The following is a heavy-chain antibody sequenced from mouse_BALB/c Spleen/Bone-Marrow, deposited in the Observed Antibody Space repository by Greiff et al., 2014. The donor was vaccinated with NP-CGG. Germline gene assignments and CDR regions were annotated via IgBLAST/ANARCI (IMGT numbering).Heavy chain of an antibody. D-gene: IGHD1-1*01. V-gene: IGHV1-14*01. J-gene: IGHJ4*01. CDR3: ARGITTVVPYAMDY. CDR2: INPYNDGT. Sequence: LVESGPELVKPGASVKMSCKASGYTFTSYVMHWVKQKPGQGLEWLGYINPYNDGTKYNEKFKGKATLTSDKSSSTAYMELSSLTSEDSAVYYCARGITTVVPYAMDYWGQGTSVTVSS. CDR1: GYTFTSYV.